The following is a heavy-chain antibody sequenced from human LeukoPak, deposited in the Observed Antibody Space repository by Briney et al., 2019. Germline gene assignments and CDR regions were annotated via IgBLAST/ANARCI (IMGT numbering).Heavy chain of an antibody. CDR2: INHSGRN. D-gene: IGHD2-15*01. J-gene: IGHJ4*02. CDR3: AGLIGLYYFDY. V-gene: IGHV4-34*01. Sequence: PSETLSLTCAVYGGSFSGYYWSWIRQPPGKGLEWIGEINHSGRNNYNPSLKSRVTISVDTSKKQFSLKLNSVTAADTAVYYCAGLIGLYYFDYWGQGTLVTVSS. CDR1: GGSFSGYY.